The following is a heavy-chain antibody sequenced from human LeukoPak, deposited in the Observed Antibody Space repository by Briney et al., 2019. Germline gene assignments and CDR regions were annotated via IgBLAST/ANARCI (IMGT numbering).Heavy chain of an antibody. CDR3: ARVEIAVAGFDY. CDR2: MNPNSGNT. Sequence: ASVKVSCKASGYTFTNYGINWVRQATGQGLGWMGWMNPNSGNTGYAQKFQGRVTMTRNTSISTAYMELSSLRSEDTAVYYCARVEIAVAGFDYWGQGTLVTVSS. D-gene: IGHD6-19*01. CDR1: GYTFTNYG. J-gene: IGHJ4*02. V-gene: IGHV1-8*02.